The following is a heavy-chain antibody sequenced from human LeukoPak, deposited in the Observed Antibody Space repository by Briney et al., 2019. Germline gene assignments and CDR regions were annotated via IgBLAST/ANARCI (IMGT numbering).Heavy chain of an antibody. CDR1: GGSISSYY. Sequence: SETLSLTCTVSGGSISSYYWSRIRRPPGKGLEWIGYFYNSGRSTYNPSLKSRVTISADTSKNHFSLKLNSVTTADTAVYYCTRGAGWLIDYWGQGILVTVSS. D-gene: IGHD3-16*01. V-gene: IGHV4-59*01. CDR2: FYNSGRS. J-gene: IGHJ4*02. CDR3: TRGAGWLIDY.